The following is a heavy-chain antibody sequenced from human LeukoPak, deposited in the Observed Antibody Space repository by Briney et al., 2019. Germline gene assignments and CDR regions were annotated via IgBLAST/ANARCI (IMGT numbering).Heavy chain of an antibody. CDR2: INPNSGGT. D-gene: IGHD3-3*01. Sequence: ASVKVSCKASGYTFTSYYMHWVRQAPGQGLEWMGWINPNSGGTNYAQKFQGRVTMTRDTSISTAYMELSRLRSDDTAVYYCARGGEDDDFWSGYVDYWGQGTLVTVSS. V-gene: IGHV1-2*02. CDR3: ARGGEDDDFWSGYVDY. CDR1: GYTFTSYY. J-gene: IGHJ4*02.